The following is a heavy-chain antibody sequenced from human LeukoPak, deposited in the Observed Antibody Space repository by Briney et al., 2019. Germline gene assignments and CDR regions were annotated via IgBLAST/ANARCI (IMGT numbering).Heavy chain of an antibody. V-gene: IGHV1-18*01. Sequence: ASVKVSCKASGYTFTKYGISWVRQAPGQGLEWMGWISGYNGNTNYAQKFQGRVTMTTDTSTNTVYMELRSLTSDDTAVYYCARTMAEHAFNIWGQGTMVTVSS. CDR1: GYTFTKYG. J-gene: IGHJ3*02. D-gene: IGHD3-10*01. CDR2: ISGYNGNT. CDR3: ARTMAEHAFNI.